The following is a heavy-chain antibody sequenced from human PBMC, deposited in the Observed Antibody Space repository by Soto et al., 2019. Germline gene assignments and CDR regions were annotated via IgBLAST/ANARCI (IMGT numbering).Heavy chain of an antibody. Sequence: EVQLVQSGAEVKKRGESLTISCKASGYPFTNSWISWVRQMPGKGLEWMGRIDPNLCHTNYGPPFQCRDTISADASVSTVFLQCDSLTASDTAMDYCTRHHFLGGGEDCWRQGTLVTVSS. CDR2: IDPNLCHT. J-gene: IGHJ4*02. V-gene: IGHV5-10-1*01. D-gene: IGHD3-16*01. CDR3: TRHHFLGGGEDC. CDR1: GYPFTNSW.